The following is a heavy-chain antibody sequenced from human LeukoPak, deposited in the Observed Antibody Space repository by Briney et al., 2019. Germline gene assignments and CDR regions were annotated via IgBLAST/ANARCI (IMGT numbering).Heavy chain of an antibody. Sequence: SQTLSLTCTVSGVSISSGGYFWSWIRQPAGKGLEWIGRFYVSGSTNYNPSLQGRVTISVDTSKNQFSLKLSSVTAADTAVYYCARRRRDGYIDYWGQGTLVTVSS. CDR3: ARRRRDGYIDY. D-gene: IGHD5-24*01. V-gene: IGHV4-61*02. J-gene: IGHJ4*02. CDR2: FYVSGST. CDR1: GVSISSGGYF.